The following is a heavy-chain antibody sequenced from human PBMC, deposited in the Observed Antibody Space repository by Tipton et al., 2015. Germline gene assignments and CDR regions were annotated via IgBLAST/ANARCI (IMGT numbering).Heavy chain of an antibody. Sequence: TLSLTCTVSGGSISSYYWSWIRQPPGKGLEWIGDIYDSGSTKYNPSLKSRVTMSGDTSKSQVTLNLKSVTAADTAVYYCARGYRSGWWFHWGQGTPVTVSS. CDR2: IYDSGST. V-gene: IGHV4-59*01. D-gene: IGHD3-3*01. CDR1: GGSISSYY. CDR3: ARGYRSGWWFH. J-gene: IGHJ4*02.